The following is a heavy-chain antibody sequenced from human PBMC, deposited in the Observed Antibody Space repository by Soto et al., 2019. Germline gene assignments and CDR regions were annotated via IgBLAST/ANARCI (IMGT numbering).Heavy chain of an antibody. Sequence: GGSLRLSCAASGFTFSSYWMHWVRQAPGKGLVWVSRIDIDGSDTIYADSVKGRFTISRDNAKNTLYLQMNTLRAEDTAVYFCARDPRFCITAKCSIGNYYYYGIDVWGQGTTVTSP. CDR1: GFTFSSYW. CDR3: ARDPRFCITAKCSIGNYYYYGIDV. CDR2: IDIDGSDT. V-gene: IGHV3-74*01. D-gene: IGHD3-10*01. J-gene: IGHJ6*02.